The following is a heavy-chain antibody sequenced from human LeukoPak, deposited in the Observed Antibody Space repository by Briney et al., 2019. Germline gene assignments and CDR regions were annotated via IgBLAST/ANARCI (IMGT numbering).Heavy chain of an antibody. CDR3: ARDLLRLQKGYGMDV. D-gene: IGHD5-24*01. CDR2: ISSSGSTI. Sequence: PGGSLRLSCAASGFTFSDYYMSWIPQAPGEGLEWVSYISSSGSTIYYADSVKGRFTISSDNAKTSLYLQMNSLRAEDTAVYYCARDLLRLQKGYGMDVWGQGTTVTVSS. CDR1: GFTFSDYY. J-gene: IGHJ6*02. V-gene: IGHV3-11*01.